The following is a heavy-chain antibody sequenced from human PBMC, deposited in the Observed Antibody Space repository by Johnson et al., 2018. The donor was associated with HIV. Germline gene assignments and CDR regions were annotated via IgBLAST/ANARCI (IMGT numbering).Heavy chain of an antibody. V-gene: IGHV3-30*02. D-gene: IGHD3-22*01. Sequence: VQLVESGGGLVQPGGSLRLSCTASGSFFFSYDMHWVRQAPGKGLEWVAFIRYDGSNKYYADSVKGRFTISRDNSKNTLYLQMNSLRAEDTAVYYCARDLYYDSSGYSYAFDIWGQGTMVTVSS. CDR3: ARDLYYDSSGYSYAFDI. CDR1: GSFFFSYD. J-gene: IGHJ3*02. CDR2: IRYDGSNK.